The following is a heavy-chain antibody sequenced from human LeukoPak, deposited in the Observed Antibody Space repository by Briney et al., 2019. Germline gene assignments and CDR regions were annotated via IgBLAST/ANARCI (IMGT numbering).Heavy chain of an antibody. Sequence: GGSLRLSCAASGFTFSSYAMSWVRQAPGKGLEWVSYITSSSSTIYHADSVKGRFTISRDNAKNSLYLQVNSLRAEDTAVYYCARASYCSSITCYTGFDYWGQGTLVTVSS. CDR3: ARASYCSSITCYTGFDY. V-gene: IGHV3-48*01. J-gene: IGHJ4*02. CDR2: ITSSSSTI. D-gene: IGHD2-2*02. CDR1: GFTFSSYA.